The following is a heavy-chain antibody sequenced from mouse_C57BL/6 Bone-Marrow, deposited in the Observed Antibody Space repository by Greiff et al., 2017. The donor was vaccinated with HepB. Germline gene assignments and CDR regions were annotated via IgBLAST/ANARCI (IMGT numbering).Heavy chain of an antibody. V-gene: IGHV14-4*01. CDR3: TILLRYYAKDY. J-gene: IGHJ4*01. Sequence: VQLQQPGAELVRPGASVKLSCTASGFNIKDDYMHWVKQRPEQGLEWIGWIDPENGDTEYASKFQGKATITADTSSNTAYLQLSSLTSEDTAVYYCTILLRYYAKDYWGQGTSVTVSS. CDR2: IDPENGDT. CDR1: GFNIKDDY. D-gene: IGHD1-1*01.